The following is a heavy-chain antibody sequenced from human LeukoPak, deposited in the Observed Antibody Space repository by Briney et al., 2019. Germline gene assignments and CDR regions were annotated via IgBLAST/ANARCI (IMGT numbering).Heavy chain of an antibody. J-gene: IGHJ4*02. V-gene: IGHV3-23*01. D-gene: IGHD2-15*01. CDR3: AKGWSYFDY. CDR2: ISGSGGGT. Sequence: GGSLRLSCAASGFTFSDYYMSWIRQAPGKGLEWVSVISGSGGGTYYADSVKGRFTISRDSSKNTLYLQMNSLRAEDTAVYYCAKGWSYFDYWGQGTLVTVSS. CDR1: GFTFSDYY.